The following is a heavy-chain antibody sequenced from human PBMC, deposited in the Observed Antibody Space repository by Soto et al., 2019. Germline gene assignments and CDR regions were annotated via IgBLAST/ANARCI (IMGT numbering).Heavy chain of an antibody. J-gene: IGHJ3*02. V-gene: IGHV4-30-2*01. CDR1: GCSSSSGGYS. CDR2: IYHSGST. CDR3: ARTPDI. Sequence: SETLSLTCAFSGCSSSSGGYSWSWIRQPPGKGLEWIGYIYHSGSTYYNPSLKSRVTISVDRSKNQFSLKLSSVTAADTAVYYCARTPDIWGQGTMVT.